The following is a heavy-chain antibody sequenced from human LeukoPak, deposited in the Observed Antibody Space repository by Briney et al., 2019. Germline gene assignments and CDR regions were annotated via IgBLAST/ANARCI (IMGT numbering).Heavy chain of an antibody. CDR2: IDTSTCGT. CDR3: GREAYCSGDRCNVQRVAS. V-gene: IGHV1-2*02. Sequence: WAAVKVTCKASGYTFTAYYIHWVRQAPGQGLEWMGWIDTSTCGTKYAQKFQGRVTITRDTSIGTAYMELSRLISDETAIYYCGREAYCSGDRCNVQRVASWGQGTLVSVSS. J-gene: IGHJ4*02. CDR1: GYTFTAYY. D-gene: IGHD2-15*01.